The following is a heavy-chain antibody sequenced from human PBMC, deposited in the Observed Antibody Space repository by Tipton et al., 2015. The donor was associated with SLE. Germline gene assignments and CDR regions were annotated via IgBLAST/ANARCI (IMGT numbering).Heavy chain of an antibody. Sequence: QLVQSGAEVKKPGSSVKVSCKASGGTFSSYAISWVRQAPGQGLEWMGGIIPIFGTANYAQKFQGRVTITADESTSTAYMELSSLRSEDTAVYYCASKPQGLPLYTVSKEPDDYWGQGPLVTVSS. CDR3: ASKPQGLPLYTVSKEPDDY. J-gene: IGHJ4*02. CDR1: GGTFSSYA. D-gene: IGHD4-17*01. V-gene: IGHV1-69*01. CDR2: IIPIFGTA.